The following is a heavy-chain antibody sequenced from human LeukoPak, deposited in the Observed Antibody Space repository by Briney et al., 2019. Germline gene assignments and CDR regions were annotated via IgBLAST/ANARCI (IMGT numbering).Heavy chain of an antibody. CDR3: ATGHYRRTL. Sequence: GGSLRLSCAVSGFTVSTKYMSWVRQAPGKGLEWVSVIYTDGSTYYADSVKGRFTISRDNSKNTLYLQMNSLRAGDTAVYYCATGHYRRTLGGQGTLVIVSS. CDR2: IYTDGST. CDR1: GFTVSTKY. D-gene: IGHD3-16*02. V-gene: IGHV3-66*01. J-gene: IGHJ4*02.